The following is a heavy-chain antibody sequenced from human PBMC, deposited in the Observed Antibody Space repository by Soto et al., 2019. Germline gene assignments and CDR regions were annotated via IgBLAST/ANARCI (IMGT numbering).Heavy chain of an antibody. D-gene: IGHD1-26*01. CDR2: LSGSGDTT. J-gene: IGHJ6*02. V-gene: IGHV3-23*01. CDR3: AIGIKLLSSYAMDV. CDR1: GFTFSSYG. Sequence: GGSLRLSCAASGFTFSSYGMNWVRQAPGKGLEWVSALSGSGDTTYYADSVRGRSSISRDNSKNTLYLQMSSLRGEDTAVYYCAIGIKLLSSYAMDVRGQGPTV.